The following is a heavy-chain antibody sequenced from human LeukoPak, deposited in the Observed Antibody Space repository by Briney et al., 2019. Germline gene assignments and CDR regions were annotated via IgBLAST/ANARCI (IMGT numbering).Heavy chain of an antibody. D-gene: IGHD4-23*01. J-gene: IGHJ4*02. CDR2: IYYSGST. CDR3: ASRSTVVSHKNLDY. V-gene: IGHV4-31*03. CDR1: GGSISSGGYY. Sequence: PSETLSLTCTVSGGSISSGGYYWSWIRQHPGKGLEWIGYIYYSGSTYYNPSLKSRVTISVDTSKNQFSLKLSSVTAADTAVYYCASRSTVVSHKNLDYWGQGTLVTVSS.